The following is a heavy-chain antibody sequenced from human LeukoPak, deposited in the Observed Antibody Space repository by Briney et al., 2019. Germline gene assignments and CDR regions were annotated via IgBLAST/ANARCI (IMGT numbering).Heavy chain of an antibody. Sequence: PGGSLRLSCAASGFTFSRYWMHWVRQAPGKGLMWVSRISPDGSTTLYADSVKGRFTISRDNAKNTLYLQMNSLRAEDTAVYYCARSRIAVAGTPGGGMDVWGQGTTVTVSS. CDR3: ARSRIAVAGTPGGGMDV. CDR2: ISPDGSTT. J-gene: IGHJ6*02. D-gene: IGHD6-19*01. CDR1: GFTFSRYW. V-gene: IGHV3-74*03.